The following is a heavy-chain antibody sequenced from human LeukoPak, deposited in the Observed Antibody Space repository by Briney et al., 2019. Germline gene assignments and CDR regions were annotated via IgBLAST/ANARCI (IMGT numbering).Heavy chain of an antibody. CDR3: ARDRSRIVGATTT. D-gene: IGHD1-26*01. V-gene: IGHV1-18*01. CDR1: GYTFTSYG. Sequence: ASVKVSCKASGYTFTSYGISWVRQAPGQGLEWMGWISAYNGNTNYAQKFQGRVTMTRDTSISTAYMELSRLRSDDTAVYYCARDRSRIVGATTTWGQGTLVTVSS. J-gene: IGHJ5*02. CDR2: ISAYNGNT.